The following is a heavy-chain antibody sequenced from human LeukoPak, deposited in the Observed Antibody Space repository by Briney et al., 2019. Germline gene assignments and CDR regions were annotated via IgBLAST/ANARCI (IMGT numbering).Heavy chain of an antibody. V-gene: IGHV4-59*01. J-gene: IGHJ4*02. CDR3: ARAKGDLYSSSWYRSYYFDY. CDR1: GGSISSYY. CDR2: IYYSGST. Sequence: SETLSLTCTASGGSISSYYWSWIRQPPGKGLEWIGYIYYSGSTNYNPSLKSRVTISVDTSKNQFSLKLSSVTAADTAVYYCARAKGDLYSSSWYRSYYFDYWGQGTLVTVSS. D-gene: IGHD6-13*01.